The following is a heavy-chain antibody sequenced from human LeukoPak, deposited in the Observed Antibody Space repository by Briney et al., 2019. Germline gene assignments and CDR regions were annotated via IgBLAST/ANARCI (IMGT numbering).Heavy chain of an antibody. J-gene: IGHJ4*02. V-gene: IGHV3-23*01. Sequence: GGSLRLSCAASGFTFSSYAMSWVRQAPEKGLEWVSAISGSGGSTYYADSVKGRFTISRDNSKNTLYLQMNSLRAEDTAVYYCAKGGSSGYLGYWGQGTLVTVSS. CDR3: AKGGSSGYLGY. D-gene: IGHD3-22*01. CDR2: ISGSGGST. CDR1: GFTFSSYA.